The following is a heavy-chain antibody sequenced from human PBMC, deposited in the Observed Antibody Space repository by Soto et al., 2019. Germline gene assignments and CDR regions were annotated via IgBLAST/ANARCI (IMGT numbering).Heavy chain of an antibody. CDR3: ASKSGTLYSTKGDYYYYGLAV. J-gene: IGHJ6*02. Sequence: GASVKVSCKASGGTFSNFEINWVRQAPGQGLEWMGGIIPIFDTPNYAQKFQGRVTITADESTSTAYMELSSLRSEDTAVYYCASKSGTLYSTKGDYYYYGLAVWGQGTTVTVSS. CDR1: GGTFSNFE. V-gene: IGHV1-69*13. D-gene: IGHD3-10*01. CDR2: IIPIFDTP.